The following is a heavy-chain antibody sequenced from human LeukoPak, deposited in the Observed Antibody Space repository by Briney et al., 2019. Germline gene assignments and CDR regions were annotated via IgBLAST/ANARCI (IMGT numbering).Heavy chain of an antibody. Sequence: GGSLRLSCAASGFTFSSYWMHWVRQAPGKGLVWVSRINSDGSSTSYADSVKGRFTISRDNAKNTLYLQMNSLRAEDTAVYYRARDNVLLWFGESYNWFDPWGQGTLVTVSS. CDR3: ARDNVLLWFGESYNWFDP. J-gene: IGHJ5*02. V-gene: IGHV3-74*01. CDR2: INSDGSST. CDR1: GFTFSSYW. D-gene: IGHD3-10*01.